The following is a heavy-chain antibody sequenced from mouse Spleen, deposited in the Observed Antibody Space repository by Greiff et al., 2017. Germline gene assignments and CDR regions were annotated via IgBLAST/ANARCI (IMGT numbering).Heavy chain of an antibody. D-gene: IGHD1-1*01. Sequence: EVHLVESGTVLARPGASVKMSCKASGYTFTSYWMHWVKQRPGQGLEWIGAIYPGNSDTSYNQKFKGKAKLTAVTSTSTAYMELSSLTNEDSAVYYCTRGTTVPFDYWGQGTTLTVSS. CDR2: IYPGNSDT. CDR1: GYTFTSYW. V-gene: IGHV1-5*01. J-gene: IGHJ2*01. CDR3: TRGTTVPFDY.